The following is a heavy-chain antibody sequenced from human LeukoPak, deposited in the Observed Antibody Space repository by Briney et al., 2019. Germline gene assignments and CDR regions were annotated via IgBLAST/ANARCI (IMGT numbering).Heavy chain of an antibody. J-gene: IGHJ4*02. CDR1: GFTFSSYS. CDR3: AKTPSGWYTVGD. V-gene: IGHV3-30*18. D-gene: IGHD6-19*01. Sequence: GGSLRLSCAASGFTFSSYSMNWVRQAPGKGLEWVAVISYDGSNKYYADSVKGRFTISRDNSKNTLYLQMNSLRAEDTAVYYCAKTPSGWYTVGDWGQGTLVTVSS. CDR2: ISYDGSNK.